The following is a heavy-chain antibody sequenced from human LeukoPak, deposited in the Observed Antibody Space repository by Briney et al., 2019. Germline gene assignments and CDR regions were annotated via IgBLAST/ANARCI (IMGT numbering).Heavy chain of an antibody. CDR2: IRSSSRYI. V-gene: IGHV3-21*01. Sequence: GGSLRLSCAASGFTLSTYSMKWVRQAPGQGLEWGFSIRSSSRYISYADSVKGRFTITRDNATNSPYLQMNSLRAEDTAVYYCARTRTTTDAFDIWGQGTMVTVSS. J-gene: IGHJ3*02. CDR3: ARTRTTTDAFDI. CDR1: GFTLSTYS. D-gene: IGHD4-17*01.